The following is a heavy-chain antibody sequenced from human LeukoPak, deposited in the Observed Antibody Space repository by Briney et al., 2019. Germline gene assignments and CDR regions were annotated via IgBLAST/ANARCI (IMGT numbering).Heavy chain of an antibody. Sequence: WETLCLTCAVYGGSFSNYYWSWIRQPPGKGLEWIGEINDSGRTNYNPSLMSRVTVSVDTSKNQFSLRLTSVTATDTAVYYCARRWNYGRNYYIDVWGNGATVSVSS. CDR3: ARRWNYGRNYYIDV. V-gene: IGHV4-34*01. J-gene: IGHJ6*03. CDR1: GGSFSNYY. D-gene: IGHD1-7*01. CDR2: INDSGRT.